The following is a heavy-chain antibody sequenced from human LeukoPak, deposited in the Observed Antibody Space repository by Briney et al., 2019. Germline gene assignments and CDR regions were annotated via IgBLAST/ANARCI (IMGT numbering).Heavy chain of an antibody. J-gene: IGHJ4*02. CDR3: ARREWQIGVGFDF. CDR2: IKHDGSER. V-gene: IGHV3-7*04. CDR1: GFTVNNYW. D-gene: IGHD3-3*01. Sequence: GGSLRLSCSVSGFTVNNYWMSWVRQAPGKGLEWVANIKHDGSERYYVDSVKGRFTISRDNAKDSLFLQMNSLTAEDTALYYCARREWQIGVGFDFWGQGTVVTVSS.